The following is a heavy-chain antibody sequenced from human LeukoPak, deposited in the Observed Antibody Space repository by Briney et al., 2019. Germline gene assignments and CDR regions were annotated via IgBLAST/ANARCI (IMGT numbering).Heavy chain of an antibody. D-gene: IGHD5-18*01. J-gene: IGHJ4*02. CDR2: ISCSGERT. Sequence: GGSLRLSCAVSGFTFSSFAMTWVSQAPGRGLEWVSTISCSGERTYYADSLKGRVTISRDNPKNTVYLQASSTRGHDTAVYYCVKARGCCCNNNGYWGYFDYWGKGTMVTVSS. CDR1: GFTFSSFA. CDR3: VKARGCCCNNNGYWGYFDY. V-gene: IGHV3-23*01.